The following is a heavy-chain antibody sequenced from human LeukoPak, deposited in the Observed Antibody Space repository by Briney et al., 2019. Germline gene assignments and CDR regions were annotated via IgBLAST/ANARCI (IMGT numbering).Heavy chain of an antibody. CDR3: ARGGGYSYGYVGSGAFDI. J-gene: IGHJ3*02. CDR1: GGSFSVYY. Sequence: PSETLSLTCAVYGGSFSVYYWSWIRQPPGKGLEWIGEINHSGSTNYNPSLKSRVTISVDTSKNQFSLKLSSVTAADTAVYYCARGGGYSYGYVGSGAFDIWGQGTMVTVSS. D-gene: IGHD5-18*01. CDR2: INHSGST. V-gene: IGHV4-34*01.